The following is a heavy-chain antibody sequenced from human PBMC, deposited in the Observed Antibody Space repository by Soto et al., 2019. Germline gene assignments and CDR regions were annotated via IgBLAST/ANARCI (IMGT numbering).Heavy chain of an antibody. CDR3: GKDRTMARGIRAFDI. CDR1: GFAFGNYP. D-gene: IGHD3-10*01. J-gene: IGHJ3*02. V-gene: IGHV3-23*01. Sequence: EAQLLESGGGLVPPGGSLRLSCVASGFAFGNYPMAWVRQPPGKGLQWISTISGSGGMTDYEDSVRGRFTVSIDHSKDTVHLQMTSRRADDTAVYYWGKDRTMARGIRAFDIWGQGTTVTISS. CDR2: ISGSGGMT.